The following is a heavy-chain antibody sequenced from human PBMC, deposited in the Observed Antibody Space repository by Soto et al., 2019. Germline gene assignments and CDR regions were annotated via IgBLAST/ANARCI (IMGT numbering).Heavy chain of an antibody. Sequence: SETLSLTCAVSGASLSGYYRSWIRQPPGKGLEWIGETNDSGSTNYNPSLKSRVTISVDTSKNQFSLKLSSVTAADTAVYYCASQSPSTDDFWSGYYRPPYYYYYMDVWGKGTTVTVSS. CDR2: TNDSGST. CDR3: ASQSPSTDDFWSGYYRPPYYYYYMDV. V-gene: IGHV4-34*01. J-gene: IGHJ6*03. CDR1: GASLSGYY. D-gene: IGHD3-3*01.